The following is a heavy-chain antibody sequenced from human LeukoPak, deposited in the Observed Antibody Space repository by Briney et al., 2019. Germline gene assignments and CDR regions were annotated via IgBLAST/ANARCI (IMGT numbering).Heavy chain of an antibody. CDR2: INTNTGNP. Sequence: ASVKVSCKASGYTFTSYAMNWVRQAPGQGLEWMGWINTNTGNPTYAQGFTGRFVFSLDTSVSTAYLQISSLKAEDTAVYYCARDPPPQYYYDSSGFLWGQGTLVTVSS. V-gene: IGHV7-4-1*02. CDR3: ARDPPPQYYYDSSGFL. CDR1: GYTFTSYA. D-gene: IGHD3-22*01. J-gene: IGHJ4*02.